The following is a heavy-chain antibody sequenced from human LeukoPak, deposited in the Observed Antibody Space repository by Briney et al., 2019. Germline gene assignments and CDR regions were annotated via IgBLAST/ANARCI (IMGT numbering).Heavy chain of an antibody. Sequence: ASVKVSCKASGGTFSSYAISWVRQAPRQGLEWMGGIIPIFGTANYARKFQGRVTITADKSTSTAYMELSSLRSEDTAVYYCARGEIAVAGTLGWFDPWGQGTLVTVSS. CDR3: ARGEIAVAGTLGWFDP. CDR1: GGTFSSYA. D-gene: IGHD6-19*01. CDR2: IIPIFGTA. V-gene: IGHV1-69*06. J-gene: IGHJ5*02.